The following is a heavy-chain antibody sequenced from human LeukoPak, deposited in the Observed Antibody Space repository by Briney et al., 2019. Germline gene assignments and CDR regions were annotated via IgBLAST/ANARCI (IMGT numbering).Heavy chain of an antibody. CDR2: ISPVSSYT. CDR1: GFSFNSYT. J-gene: IGHJ6*02. V-gene: IGHV3-21*01. CDR3: VRDVSRRIGMDV. Sequence: GGSLRLSCLASGFSFNSYTMNWVREAPGKGQEWVSTISPVSSYTWYAESVKGRFTISRDNPKNSLYLQMDSLRAEDTAVYYCVRDVSRRIGMDVWGQGTTVTVSS. D-gene: IGHD2/OR15-2a*01.